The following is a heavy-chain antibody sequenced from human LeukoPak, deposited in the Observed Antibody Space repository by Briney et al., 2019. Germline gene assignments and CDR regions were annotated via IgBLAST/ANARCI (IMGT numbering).Heavy chain of an antibody. J-gene: IGHJ5*02. CDR2: IYTSGST. Sequence: PSETLSLTCTVSGGSISSYYWSWIRQPPGKGLEWSGYIYTSGSTNYNPSLKSRATISVDTSKTQFSLKLSSVTAADTAVYYCARHRPGWFDPWGQGTLVTVS. V-gene: IGHV4-4*09. CDR3: ARHRPGWFDP. CDR1: GGSISSYY.